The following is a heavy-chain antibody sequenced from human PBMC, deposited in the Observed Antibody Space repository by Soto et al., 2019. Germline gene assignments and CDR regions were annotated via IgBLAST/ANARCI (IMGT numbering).Heavy chain of an antibody. CDR2: IYYSGST. CDR3: ARVGSDYGDYYYYGMDV. V-gene: IGHV4-31*03. CDR1: GASISSDGYY. Sequence: SETLSLTCSVSGASISSDGYYWSWIRQRPGKGLEWIGYIYYSGSTYHNPSLKSRVTISVDTSKNQFSLKLSSVTAADTAVYYCARVGSDYGDYYYYGMDVWGQGTTVTVSS. J-gene: IGHJ6*02. D-gene: IGHD4-17*01.